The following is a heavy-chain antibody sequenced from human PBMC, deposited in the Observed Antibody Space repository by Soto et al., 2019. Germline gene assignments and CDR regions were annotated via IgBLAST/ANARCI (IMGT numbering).Heavy chain of an antibody. CDR2: ITLSSSYI. V-gene: IGHV3-21*01. J-gene: IGHJ5*02. Sequence: PGGSLRLSCGASGFNFGAFGMNWVRQAPGKGLEWVSSITLSSSYIYYADSVKGRFTVSRDNAKNSLYLDMKSLTADDTAVYYCARDMKSVRFWGTNGFDPWGQGTLVTVSS. D-gene: IGHD3-16*01. CDR3: ARDMKSVRFWGTNGFDP. CDR1: GFNFGAFG.